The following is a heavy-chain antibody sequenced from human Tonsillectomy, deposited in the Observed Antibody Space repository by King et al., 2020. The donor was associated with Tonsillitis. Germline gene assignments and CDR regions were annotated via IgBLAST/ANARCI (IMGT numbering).Heavy chain of an antibody. J-gene: IGHJ6*03. CDR2: ISSSGSTI. CDR1: GFTFGDYY. D-gene: IGHD3-3*01. V-gene: IGHV3-11*01. CDR3: ARDMYDFWSGYQYYYYYYYMDV. Sequence: VQLVESGGGLVKPGGSLRLSCAASGFTFGDYYMSWIRQAPGKGLEWVSYISSSGSTIYYADSVKGRFTISRDNAKNSLYLQMNSLRAEDTAVYYCARDMYDFWSGYQYYYYYYYMDVWGKGTTVTVSS.